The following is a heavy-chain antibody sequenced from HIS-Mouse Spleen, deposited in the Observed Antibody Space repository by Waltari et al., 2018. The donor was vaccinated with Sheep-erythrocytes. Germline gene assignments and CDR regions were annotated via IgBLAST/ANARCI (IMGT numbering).Heavy chain of an antibody. CDR2: ISYDGSNK. CDR3: ARARSMIVVVITIDY. Sequence: QVQLVESGGGVVQPGRSLRLSCAASGFTFSSYAIHWVRQAPGKGLEWVAVISYDGSNKYYADSVKGRFTISRDNSKNTLYLQMNSLRAEDTAVYYCARARSMIVVVITIDYWGQGTLVTVSS. J-gene: IGHJ4*02. D-gene: IGHD3-22*01. CDR1: GFTFSSYA. V-gene: IGHV3-30*04.